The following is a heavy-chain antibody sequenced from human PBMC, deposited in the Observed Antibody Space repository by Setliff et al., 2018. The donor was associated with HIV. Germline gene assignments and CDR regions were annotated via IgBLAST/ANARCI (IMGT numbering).Heavy chain of an antibody. J-gene: IGHJ4*02. CDR3: ARGSYTVRIDY. CDR2: IYSNGRT. D-gene: IGHD3-10*01. CDR1: GGSITSTSYY. Sequence: PSETLSLTCTVSGGSITSTSYYWTWIRQPAGKGLEWIGRIYSNGRTTHNPSLKSRVTISRDTSEIQFSLRLSSVTAADTAVYYCARGSYTVRIDYWGQGTRVTVSS. V-gene: IGHV4-61*02.